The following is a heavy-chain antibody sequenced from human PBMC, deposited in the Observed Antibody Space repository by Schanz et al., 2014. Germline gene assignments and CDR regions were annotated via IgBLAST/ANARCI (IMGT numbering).Heavy chain of an antibody. D-gene: IGHD5-18*01. V-gene: IGHV1-69*02. CDR2: IIPIHGIA. Sequence: QVQLVQSGAEVKKPGSSMKVSCKASGGTFSTYPINWLRQAPGQGLEWMGRIIPIHGIANYAQKFQGRVTMTTDTSTGTAYMELRSLRSDDTALYYCTRGGYSYALSAFDIWGQGTMVTVSS. J-gene: IGHJ3*02. CDR3: TRGGYSYALSAFDI. CDR1: GGTFSTYP.